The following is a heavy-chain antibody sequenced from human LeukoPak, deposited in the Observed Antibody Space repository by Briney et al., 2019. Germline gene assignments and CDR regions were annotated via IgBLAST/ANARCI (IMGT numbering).Heavy chain of an antibody. Sequence: SETLSLTCTVSGGSISSSRYYWGWIRQPPGKGLEWIGSIYYSGSTYYNPSLKSRVTISVDTSKNQFSLKLSSVTAADTAVYYCARFRLQTLDYWGQGTLVTVSS. V-gene: IGHV4-39*07. D-gene: IGHD4-11*01. CDR3: ARFRLQTLDY. CDR1: GGSISSSRYY. CDR2: IYYSGST. J-gene: IGHJ4*02.